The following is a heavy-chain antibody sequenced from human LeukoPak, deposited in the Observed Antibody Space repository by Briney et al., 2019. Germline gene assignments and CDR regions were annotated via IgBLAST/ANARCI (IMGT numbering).Heavy chain of an antibody. J-gene: IGHJ3*02. V-gene: IGHV5-51*01. Sequence: NHGESLKISCKGFGYSFTSYWIGWVRQIPGKGLEWMGIIYPGDSDTRYSPSFQGQVTISADKSISTAYLQWSSLKASDTAMYYCARTRGVAWYYTSRDASDIWGQGTMVTVSS. D-gene: IGHD2/OR15-2a*01. CDR3: ARTRGVAWYYTSRDASDI. CDR1: GYSFTSYW. CDR2: IYPGDSDT.